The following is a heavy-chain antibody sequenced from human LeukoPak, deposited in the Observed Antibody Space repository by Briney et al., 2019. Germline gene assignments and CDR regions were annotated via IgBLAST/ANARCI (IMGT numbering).Heavy chain of an antibody. D-gene: IGHD6-19*01. J-gene: IGHJ6*02. Sequence: GGSLRLSCAASGFTFSSYSMNWVRQAPGKGLEWVSSISSSSSYIYYADSVKGRFTISRDNAKSSLYLQMNSLRAEDTAVYYCARDLMRYAAVAGTGGTYYYYGMDVWGQGTTVTVSS. CDR2: ISSSSSYI. CDR3: ARDLMRYAAVAGTGGTYYYYGMDV. V-gene: IGHV3-21*01. CDR1: GFTFSSYS.